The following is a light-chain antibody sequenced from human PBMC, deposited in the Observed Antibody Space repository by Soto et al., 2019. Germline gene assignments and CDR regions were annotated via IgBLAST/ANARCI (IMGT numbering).Light chain of an antibody. CDR2: DAS. V-gene: IGKV1-5*01. J-gene: IGKJ1*01. CDR1: ESIRTW. CDR3: QQYNSYLWT. Sequence: ESRMCQSPATVSATKEDRVTINCRASESIRTWLAWYQHKPGKAPKFLIYDASSLESGVPSRFSGSGSGTEFTLTISNLQPDDFATYYCQQYNSYLWTFGHGTKVDIK.